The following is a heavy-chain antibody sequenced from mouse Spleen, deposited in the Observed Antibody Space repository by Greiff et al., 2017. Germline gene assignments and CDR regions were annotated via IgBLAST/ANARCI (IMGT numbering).Heavy chain of an antibody. Sequence: EVQLVESGPGLVKPSQSLSLTCSVTGYSITSGYYWNWIRQFSGNKLEWMGYISYDGSNNYNPSLKNRISITRDTSKNQFFLKLNSVTTEDTATYYCARVGDYEAMDYWGQGTSVTVSS. CDR2: ISYDGSN. J-gene: IGHJ4*01. CDR3: ARVGDYEAMDY. CDR1: GYSITSGYY. V-gene: IGHV3-6*01. D-gene: IGHD2-13*01.